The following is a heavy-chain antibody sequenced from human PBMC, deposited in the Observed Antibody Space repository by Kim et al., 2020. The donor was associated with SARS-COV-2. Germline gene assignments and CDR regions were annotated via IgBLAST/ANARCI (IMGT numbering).Heavy chain of an antibody. J-gene: IGHJ4*02. V-gene: IGHV4-59*13. Sequence: SETLSLTCTVSGASISGYYWNWIRQPPGKGLEWIGYIYYSGSTNYNPSLKSRVTISVDTSKNQFSLKLNSVTAADTAVYYCARVGYCSGGGCYSDYWGLGTLITVSS. CDR1: GASISGYY. CDR3: ARVGYCSGGGCYSDY. CDR2: IYYSGST. D-gene: IGHD2-15*01.